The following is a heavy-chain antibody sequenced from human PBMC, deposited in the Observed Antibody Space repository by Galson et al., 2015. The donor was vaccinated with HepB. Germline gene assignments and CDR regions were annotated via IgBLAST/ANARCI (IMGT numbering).Heavy chain of an antibody. D-gene: IGHD5-18*01. CDR3: ARPQRGYSYGLNDGMDV. CDR2: ISSSSSYT. Sequence: SLRLSCAASGFTFSDYYMSWIRQAPGKGLEWVSYISSSSSYTNYADSVKGRFTISRDNAKNSLYLQMNSLRAEDTAVYYCARPQRGYSYGLNDGMDVWGQGTTVTVSS. V-gene: IGHV3-11*03. J-gene: IGHJ6*02. CDR1: GFTFSDYY.